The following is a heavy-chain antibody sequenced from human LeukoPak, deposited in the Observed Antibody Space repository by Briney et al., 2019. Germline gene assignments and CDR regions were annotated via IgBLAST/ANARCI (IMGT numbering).Heavy chain of an antibody. CDR3: TTDWYYGSGSLRQFDY. CDR1: GFTFSNAW. D-gene: IGHD3-10*01. CDR2: IKSKTDGGTT. J-gene: IGHJ4*02. Sequence: PGGSLRLSCAASGFTFSNAWMSWVRQAPGKGLEWVGLIKSKTDGGTTDYAAPVKGRFTISRDDSKNTLYLQMNSLKTEDTAVYYCTTDWYYGSGSLRQFDYWGQGTLVTVSS. V-gene: IGHV3-15*01.